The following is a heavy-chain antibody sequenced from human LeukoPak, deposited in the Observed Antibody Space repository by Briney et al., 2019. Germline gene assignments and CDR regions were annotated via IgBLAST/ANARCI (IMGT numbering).Heavy chain of an antibody. CDR2: INNDGNAT. CDR3: ARDSFAGYDSSGYLFYDY. J-gene: IGHJ4*02. V-gene: IGHV3-74*01. Sequence: GGSLRLSCAASGFTFNYFWMHWVRQVPGKGLVWVSGINNDGNATYYADSVRGRFTISRDNAKNALYLQMKSLRAEDTAVYYCARDSFAGYDSSGYLFYDYWGQGTLVSVSS. D-gene: IGHD3-22*01. CDR1: GFTFNYFW.